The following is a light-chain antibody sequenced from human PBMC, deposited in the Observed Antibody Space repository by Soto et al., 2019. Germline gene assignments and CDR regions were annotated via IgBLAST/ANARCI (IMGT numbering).Light chain of an antibody. V-gene: IGLV1-47*01. Sequence: QSFLTKPPSASGTPGQRVTSSCSGGISNIGSNPVYWHQHLPGTAPKLLVYRNNQRPSGVPDRFSDSKSGTSAFLAISGLRSEDEADYYCAAWDDRLSAYVFGTGTKVTVL. CDR1: ISNIGSNP. CDR2: RNN. CDR3: AAWDDRLSAYV. J-gene: IGLJ1*01.